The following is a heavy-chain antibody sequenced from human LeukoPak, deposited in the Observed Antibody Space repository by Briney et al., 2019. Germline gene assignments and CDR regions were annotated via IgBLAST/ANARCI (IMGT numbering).Heavy chain of an antibody. V-gene: IGHV3-21*01. CDR2: ISSSSSYI. J-gene: IGHJ4*02. D-gene: IGHD5-24*01. CDR1: GFTFSSYS. CDR3: ARVRRRDGYNPGGFDY. Sequence: GGFLRLSCAASGFTFSSYSMNWVRQAPGKGLEWVSSISSSSSYIYYADSVKGRFTISRDNAKNSLYLQMNSLRAEDTAVYYCARVRRRDGYNPGGFDYWGQGTLVTVSS.